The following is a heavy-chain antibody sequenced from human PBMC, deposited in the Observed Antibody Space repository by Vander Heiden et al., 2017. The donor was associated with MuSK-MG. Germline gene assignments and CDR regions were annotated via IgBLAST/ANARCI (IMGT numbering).Heavy chain of an antibody. J-gene: IGHJ5*02. Sequence: QVQLVQSGAEVKKPGSSVKVSCKASGATFSSYAISWVRQAPGQGLEWMGGIIPIFGTANYAQKFQGRVTITADESTSTAYMELSSLRSEDTAVYYCARDPQYYYDSSGYLNWFDPWGQGTLVTVSS. D-gene: IGHD3-22*01. CDR3: ARDPQYYYDSSGYLNWFDP. V-gene: IGHV1-69*01. CDR2: IIPIFGTA. CDR1: GATFSSYA.